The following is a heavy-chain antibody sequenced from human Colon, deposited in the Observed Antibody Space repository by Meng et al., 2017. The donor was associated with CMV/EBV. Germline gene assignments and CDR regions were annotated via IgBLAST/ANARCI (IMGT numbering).Heavy chain of an antibody. J-gene: IGHJ4*02. D-gene: IGHD6-19*01. CDR1: EGSLSGYY. CDR2: INHSGST. V-gene: IGHV4-34*01. Sequence: SETLSLTCEVYEGSLSGYYWSWIRQPPGKGLEWIGEINHSGSTNYNPSLKSRVTISVDTSKNQFSLKLSSVTAADTAVYYCASKGVGYSSGWYELDYWGQGTLVTVSS. CDR3: ASKGVGYSSGWYELDY.